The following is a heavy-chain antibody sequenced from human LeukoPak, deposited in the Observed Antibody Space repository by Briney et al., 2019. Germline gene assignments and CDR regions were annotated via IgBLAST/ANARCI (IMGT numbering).Heavy chain of an antibody. Sequence: GGSLRLSCAASGFTFSSYAMYWVRQAPGKGLEWVSAISGGGASTYYADSVKGRFTISRDNSKNTLHLQMNSLRAEDTAVYYCAKAPGVVAAVDEYFQHWGQGTLVTVSS. CDR3: AKAPGVVAAVDEYFQH. CDR2: ISGGGAST. J-gene: IGHJ1*01. D-gene: IGHD2-15*01. CDR1: GFTFSSYA. V-gene: IGHV3-23*01.